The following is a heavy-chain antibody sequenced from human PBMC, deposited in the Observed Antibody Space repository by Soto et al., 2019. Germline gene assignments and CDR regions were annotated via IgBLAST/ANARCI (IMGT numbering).Heavy chain of an antibody. V-gene: IGHV3-30*18. CDR2: ILRDGSDK. J-gene: IGHJ4*02. Sequence: QVQLVESGGGVVQPGRSLRLSCAASGFTFGTYGMHWVRQAPGKGLEWVAVILRDGSDKYYADSVKGRFTISRDNSKDTLYLQMNSLRAEDTAVYYCAKTEYSSSPFGYFDYWGQGTLVTVSS. CDR3: AKTEYSSSPFGYFDY. D-gene: IGHD6-13*01. CDR1: GFTFGTYG.